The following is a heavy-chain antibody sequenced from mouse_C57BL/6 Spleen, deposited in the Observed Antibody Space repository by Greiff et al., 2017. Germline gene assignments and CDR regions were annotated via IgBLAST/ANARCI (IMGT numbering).Heavy chain of an antibody. CDR3: ARRYDAHGGFAD. J-gene: IGHJ3*01. CDR1: GYTFTSYT. D-gene: IGHD2-3*01. Sequence: VHVKQSGAELVRPGASVKMSCTASGYTFTSYTMHWVKQRPGQGLEWIGYINPSSGYTKYNQKFKDTATLTADKTSSTPYMQLSSLTSEDSAVYYCARRYDAHGGFADWGQGTLVTVSA. V-gene: IGHV1-4*01. CDR2: INPSSGYT.